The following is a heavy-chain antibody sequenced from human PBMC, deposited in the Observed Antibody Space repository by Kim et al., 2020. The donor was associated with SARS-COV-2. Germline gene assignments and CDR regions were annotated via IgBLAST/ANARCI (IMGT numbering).Heavy chain of an antibody. V-gene: IGHV1-18*01. CDR3: AREDQNWFDP. Sequence: NTTYAQKLQGRVTMTTDTSTSTAYMGLRSLRSDDTAVYYCAREDQNWFDPWGQGTLVTVSS. CDR2: NT. J-gene: IGHJ5*02.